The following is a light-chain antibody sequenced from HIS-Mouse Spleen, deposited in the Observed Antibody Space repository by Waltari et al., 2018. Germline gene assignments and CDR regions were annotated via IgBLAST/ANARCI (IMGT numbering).Light chain of an antibody. CDR3: YSTDSSGNHRV. V-gene: IGLV3-10*01. CDR2: EDS. J-gene: IGLJ2*01. CDR1: ALPKKS. Sequence: SYELTQPPSVPVSPGQTARITCSGDALPKKSAYWYQQKSGQAPVLVIYEDSKRPSGIPERFSGSSSGTMATLTISGAQVEDEADYYCYSTDSSGNHRVFGGGTKLTVL.